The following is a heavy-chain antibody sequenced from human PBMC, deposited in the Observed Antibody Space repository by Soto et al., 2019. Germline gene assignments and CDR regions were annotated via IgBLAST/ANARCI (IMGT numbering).Heavy chain of an antibody. D-gene: IGHD2-15*01. CDR3: AKAQGGSYFDY. Sequence: GGSLRLSCVASGFTFRSYEMNWVRQAPGKGLEWVSGISSSGGSTYYADSVKGRFTISRDNSKNMLYLQMNNLRAEDTAVYYCAKAQGGSYFDYWGQGTLVTVSS. CDR1: GFTFRSYE. V-gene: IGHV3-23*01. CDR2: ISSSGGST. J-gene: IGHJ4*02.